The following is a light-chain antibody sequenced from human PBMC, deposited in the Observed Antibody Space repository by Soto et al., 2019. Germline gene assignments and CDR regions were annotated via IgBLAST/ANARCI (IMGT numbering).Light chain of an antibody. CDR3: QVWDSSSDHVV. V-gene: IGLV3-21*02. CDR2: DDS. Sequence: SYELTQPPSVSAAPGQTARISCGGTNIGSKSVPWYQQRPGQAPVLAVFDDSERPSGIPERFSGSNSGNMATLTISRVEAGDEADSYCQVWDSSSDHVVFGGGTKLTVL. J-gene: IGLJ2*01. CDR1: NIGSKS.